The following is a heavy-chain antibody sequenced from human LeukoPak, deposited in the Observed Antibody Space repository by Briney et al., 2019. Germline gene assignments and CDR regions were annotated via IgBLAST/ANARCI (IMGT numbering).Heavy chain of an antibody. CDR2: INHSGST. D-gene: IGHD6-19*01. V-gene: IGHV4-34*01. CDR3: ASGAVAGTVDY. J-gene: IGHJ4*02. Sequence: SETLSLTCAVYGGSFSGYYWSWIRQPPGKGLEWIGEINHSGSTNYNPSLKSRVTISVDTSKNQFSLKLSSVTAADTAVYYCASGAVAGTVDYWGQGTLVTASS. CDR1: GGSFSGYY.